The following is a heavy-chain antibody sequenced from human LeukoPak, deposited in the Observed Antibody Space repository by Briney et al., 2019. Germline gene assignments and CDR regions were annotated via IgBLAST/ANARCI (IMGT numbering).Heavy chain of an antibody. CDR3: AKGAAAGKVDWFDP. V-gene: IGHV3-23*01. J-gene: IGHJ5*02. CDR1: GFTFSAFA. Sequence: PGGSLRLSCAASGFTFSAFAMTWVRQAPGKAPEWVSSITGGANSVFYADSVKGRSTFSRDNSKNTLYLQMNSLRAEDTAVYYCAKGAAAGKVDWFDPWGQGTLVTVSS. D-gene: IGHD6-13*01. CDR2: ITGGANSV.